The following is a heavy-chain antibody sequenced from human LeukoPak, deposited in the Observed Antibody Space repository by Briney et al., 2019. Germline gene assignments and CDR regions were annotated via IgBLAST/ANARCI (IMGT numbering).Heavy chain of an antibody. CDR2: ISYDGSNK. V-gene: IGHV3-30*04. Sequence: PGGSLRLSCAASGFTFSSYAMHWVRQAPGEGLEWVAVISYDGSNKYYADSVQGRFTISRDNSKNTLYLQMNSLRAEDTAVYYCARRHDFWSGYYSYYYMDVWGKGTTVTVSS. D-gene: IGHD3-3*01. CDR1: GFTFSSYA. CDR3: ARRHDFWSGYYSYYYMDV. J-gene: IGHJ6*03.